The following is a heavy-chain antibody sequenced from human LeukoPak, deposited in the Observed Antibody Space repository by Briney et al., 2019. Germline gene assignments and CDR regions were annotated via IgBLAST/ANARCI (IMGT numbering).Heavy chain of an antibody. CDR2: ISGSSTTI. CDR3: ARGTTVVTPFWFDP. J-gene: IGHJ5*02. Sequence: GGSLRLSCAASGFTFSDYYINWIRQAPGKGLEGVSYISGSSTTIYYADSVKGRFTISRDNAKTSLYLQMHSLRAEDTAVYYCARGTTVVTPFWFDPWGQGTLVTVSS. CDR1: GFTFSDYY. D-gene: IGHD4-23*01. V-gene: IGHV3-11*01.